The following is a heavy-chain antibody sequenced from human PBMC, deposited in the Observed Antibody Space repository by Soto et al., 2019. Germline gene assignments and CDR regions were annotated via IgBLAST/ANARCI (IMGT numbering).Heavy chain of an antibody. V-gene: IGHV4-30-4*02. D-gene: IGHD5-12*01. CDR1: GGSISSGDYY. J-gene: IGHJ1*01. Sequence: PSETLSLTCTVSGGSISSGDYYWSWIRQPPGKGLEWIGYIYYSGSTYYNPSLKSRVTISVDTSKNQFSLKLSSVTAADTAVYYCARYGSGGPIGAHFQHWGQGTLVTVSS. CDR2: IYYSGST. CDR3: ARYGSGGPIGAHFQH.